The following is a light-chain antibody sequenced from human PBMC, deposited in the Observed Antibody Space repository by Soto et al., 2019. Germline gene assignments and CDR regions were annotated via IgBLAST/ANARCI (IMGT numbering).Light chain of an antibody. CDR3: SSYTSSNTVL. J-gene: IGLJ1*01. Sequence: QSALTQPASVSGSPGQSITISCTGTSSAVGGYNYVSWYQHHPGKAPKLMIYDVTDRPSGISFRFSGSKSGNTASLTISRLQAEDEADYYCSSYTSSNTVLFGAGTKVTVL. V-gene: IGLV2-14*03. CDR2: DVT. CDR1: SSAVGGYNY.